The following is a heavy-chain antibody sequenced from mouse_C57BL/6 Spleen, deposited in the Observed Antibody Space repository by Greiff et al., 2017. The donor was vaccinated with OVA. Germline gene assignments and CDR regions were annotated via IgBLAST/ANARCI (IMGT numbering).Heavy chain of an antibody. J-gene: IGHJ3*01. CDR3: ARPYYYGSSPSWFAY. D-gene: IGHD1-1*01. V-gene: IGHV1-53*01. Sequence: QVQLQQPGTELVKPGASLKLSCKASGYTFTSYWMHWVKQRPGQGLEWIGNINPSNGGTNYNEKFKSKATLTVDKSSSTAYMQLSSLTSEDSAVYYWARPYYYGSSPSWFAYWGQGTLVTVSA. CDR2: INPSNGGT. CDR1: GYTFTSYW.